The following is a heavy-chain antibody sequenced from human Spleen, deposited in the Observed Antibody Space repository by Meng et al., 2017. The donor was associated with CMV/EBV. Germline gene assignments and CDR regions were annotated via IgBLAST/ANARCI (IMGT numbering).Heavy chain of an antibody. V-gene: IGHV5-51*01. CDR3: ARQGYYETSGYSSFDY. D-gene: IGHD3-22*01. J-gene: IGHJ4*02. Sequence: GESLKISCKGSGYSFTSYWIGWVRQMPGKGLEWMGIIYPGDSDTRYSPSFQGQVTISADKSISTAYLQWSSLKASDTAMYYCARQGYYETSGYSSFDYWGQGTLVTVSS. CDR2: IYPGDSDT. CDR1: GYSFTSYW.